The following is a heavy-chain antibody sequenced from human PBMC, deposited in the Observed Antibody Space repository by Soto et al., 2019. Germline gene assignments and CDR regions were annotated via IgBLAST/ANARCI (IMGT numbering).Heavy chain of an antibody. D-gene: IGHD7-27*01. CDR1: GYTFTGYY. V-gene: IGHV1-2*04. Sequence: ASVKVSGKASGYTFTGYYMHWVRQAPGQGLEWMGWINPNSGGTNYAQKFQGWVTMTRDTSISTAYMELSRLRSDDTAVYYCARAGPLDYYYYYGMDVWGQGTTVTVSS. CDR3: ARAGPLDYYYYYGMDV. CDR2: INPNSGGT. J-gene: IGHJ6*02.